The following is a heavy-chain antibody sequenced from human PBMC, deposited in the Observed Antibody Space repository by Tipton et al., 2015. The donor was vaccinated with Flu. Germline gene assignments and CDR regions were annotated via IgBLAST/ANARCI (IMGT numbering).Heavy chain of an antibody. D-gene: IGHD1-26*01. CDR3: ARRTDSGSFNWFDS. CDR1: SGSIRSTNYF. Sequence: TLSLTCTVSSGSIRSTNYFCAWIRQPPGKRLELIGSIYPSGTTYYNPSLKSRVTILVDTSKSQFSLKLSSVTAADTAVYYCARRTDSGSFNWFDSWGHGTLVTVSS. CDR2: IYPSGTT. V-gene: IGHV4-39*07. J-gene: IGHJ5*01.